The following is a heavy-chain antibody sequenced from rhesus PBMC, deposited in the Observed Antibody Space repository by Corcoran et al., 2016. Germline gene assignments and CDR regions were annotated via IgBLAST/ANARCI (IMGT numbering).Heavy chain of an antibody. J-gene: IGHJ3*01. CDR3: ARGLNFDY. V-gene: IGHV4-169*01. CDR1: GGAISSSY. CDR2: IYGSGGST. Sequence: QVQLQESGRGLVKPSENPSVTCAVTGGAISSSYWSWSRQAPGKGLDWIGYIYGSGGSTNSNPSLKSRVTLSVDTSKTQLSLKLSSVTAADTAVYYCARGLNFDYWGQGLRVTVSS.